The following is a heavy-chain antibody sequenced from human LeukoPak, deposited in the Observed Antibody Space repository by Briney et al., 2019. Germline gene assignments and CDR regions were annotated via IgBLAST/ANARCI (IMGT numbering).Heavy chain of an antibody. CDR3: AKDQDYGDY. Sequence: GRSLRLSCAASGFTFSSYGMHWVRQAPGKGLEWVAVISYDGSNKYYADSVKGRFTISRDNSKNTLYLQMNSLRAEDTAVYYCAKDQDYGDYWGQGTLVTVSS. CDR1: GFTFSSYG. J-gene: IGHJ4*02. CDR2: ISYDGSNK. V-gene: IGHV3-30*18.